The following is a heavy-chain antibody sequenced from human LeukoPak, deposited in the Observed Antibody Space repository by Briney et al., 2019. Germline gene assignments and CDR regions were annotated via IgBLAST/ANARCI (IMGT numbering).Heavy chain of an antibody. CDR3: AATYYDILTGYYNVDWFDP. CDR2: INPNSGGT. Sequence: ASVKVSCKASGYTFTGYYMHWVRQAPGQGLEWMGWINPNSGGTNYAQKFQGRVTMTRDTSISTAYMELSRLRSDDTAAYYCAATYYDILTGYYNVDWFDPWGQGTLVTVSS. CDR1: GYTFTGYY. D-gene: IGHD3-9*01. J-gene: IGHJ5*02. V-gene: IGHV1-2*02.